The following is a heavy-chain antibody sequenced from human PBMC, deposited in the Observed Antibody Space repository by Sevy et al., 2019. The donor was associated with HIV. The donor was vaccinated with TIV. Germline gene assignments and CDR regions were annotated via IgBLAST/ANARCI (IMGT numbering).Heavy chain of an antibody. V-gene: IGHV3-30-3*01. J-gene: IGHJ4*02. Sequence: GGSLRLSCAASGFTFFAYTMHWVRQAPGKGLEWVALISYDINNKYYADSVKGRFTISRDNSKNTLYLQMNSLRAEDTAVYYCAKAINYETRTGKFDYWGQGTLVTVSS. CDR3: AKAINYETRTGKFDY. CDR2: ISYDINNK. CDR1: GFTFFAYT. D-gene: IGHD4-4*01.